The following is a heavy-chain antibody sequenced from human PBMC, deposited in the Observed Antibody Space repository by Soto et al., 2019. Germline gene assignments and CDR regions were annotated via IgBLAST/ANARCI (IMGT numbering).Heavy chain of an antibody. CDR1: VGTFSSYA. V-gene: IGHV1-69*01. D-gene: IGHD3-10*01. CDR2: IIPIFGTA. CDR3: ARGGDYYYGSGSSDDAFDI. Sequence: QVQLVQSGAEVKKPGASVKVSCKASVGTFSSYAISWVRQAPGQGLEWMGGIIPIFGTANYAQKFQGRVTITADESTSTAYMELSSLRSEDTAVYYCARGGDYYYGSGSSDDAFDIWGQGTMVTVSS. J-gene: IGHJ3*02.